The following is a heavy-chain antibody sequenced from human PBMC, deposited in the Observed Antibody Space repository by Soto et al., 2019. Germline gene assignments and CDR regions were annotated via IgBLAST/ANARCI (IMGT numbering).Heavy chain of an antibody. CDR3: ARVWADYDFWSGYPWYFDY. V-gene: IGHV3-53*01. CDR1: GFTVSSNY. CDR2: IYSGGST. Sequence: SLRLSCAASGFTVSSNYMSWVRQAPGKGLEWVSVIYSGGSTYYADSVKGRFTISRDNSKNTLYLQMNSLRAEDTAVYYCARVWADYDFWSGYPWYFDYWGQGTLVTVSS. J-gene: IGHJ4*02. D-gene: IGHD3-3*01.